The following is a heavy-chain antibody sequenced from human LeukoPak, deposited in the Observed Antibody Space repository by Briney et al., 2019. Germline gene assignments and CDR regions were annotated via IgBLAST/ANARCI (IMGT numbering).Heavy chain of an antibody. D-gene: IGHD6-13*01. CDR1: GGTFSSYT. Sequence: SVKVSCKASGGTFSSYTISWVRQAPGQGLEWMGRIIPTLGIANYAQKFQGRVTITADKSTSTAYMELSSLRSEDTAVYYCARDEGIAAAGSIDYWGQGTLVTVSS. CDR2: IIPTLGIA. J-gene: IGHJ4*02. CDR3: ARDEGIAAAGSIDY. V-gene: IGHV1-69*04.